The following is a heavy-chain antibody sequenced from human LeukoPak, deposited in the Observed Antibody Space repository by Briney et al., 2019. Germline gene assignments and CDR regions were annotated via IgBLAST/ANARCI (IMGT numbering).Heavy chain of an antibody. V-gene: IGHV3-74*01. D-gene: IGHD1-26*01. CDR1: GFTFSNYW. CDR3: TRATGNYYWFDP. Sequence: GGSLRLSCAASGFTFSNYWMHWVRQAPGKGLVWVSRVNTDGSNTNYADSVKGRFTISRDNAKNTLYLQMSSLTAEDTAVYYCTRATGNYYWFDPWGQGTLVTVSS. CDR2: VNTDGSNT. J-gene: IGHJ5*02.